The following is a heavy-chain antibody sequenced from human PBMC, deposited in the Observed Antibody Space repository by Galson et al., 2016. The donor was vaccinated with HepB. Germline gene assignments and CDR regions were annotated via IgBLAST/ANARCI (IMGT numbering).Heavy chain of an antibody. D-gene: IGHD3-9*01. CDR2: INNNSAYI. J-gene: IGHJ3*02. Sequence: SLRLSCAASGFTFSTNSMAWVRQAPGKGLEWVSSINNNSAYIYYADSVKGRFTISRDNAKNSLFLQMNSLRAEETAVYYCARRRYDILTGYHDAFDIWGQGTMVTVSS. V-gene: IGHV3-21*01. CDR1: GFTFSTNS. CDR3: ARRRYDILTGYHDAFDI.